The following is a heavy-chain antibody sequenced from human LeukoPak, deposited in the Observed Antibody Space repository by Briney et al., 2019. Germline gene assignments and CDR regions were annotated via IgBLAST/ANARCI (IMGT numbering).Heavy chain of an antibody. CDR1: GGSISSYY. Sequence: PSETLSLTCTVSGGSISSYYWSGIRQPPGKGLEWIGYIYYSGSPNYKPSLKSRMTISLDTSKNQFSLKLSSVTAADTAVYYCAIAVAGTTLDYWGQGTLVTVSS. J-gene: IGHJ4*02. CDR2: IYYSGSP. CDR3: AIAVAGTTLDY. D-gene: IGHD6-19*01. V-gene: IGHV4-59*08.